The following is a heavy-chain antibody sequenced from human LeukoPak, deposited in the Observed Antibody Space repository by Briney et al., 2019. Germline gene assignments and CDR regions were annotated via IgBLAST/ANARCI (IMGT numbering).Heavy chain of an antibody. J-gene: IGHJ4*02. CDR1: GFTFSTYA. D-gene: IGHD3-22*01. CDR2: ISGSGGST. Sequence: PGGSLRLSCAASGFTFSTYAMSWVRQAPGKGLEWVSAISGSGGSTYYADSVKGRFTISRDNSKNTLYLQMNSLRAEDTAVYYCARHYYYDSSGYSPFDYWGQGTLVTVSS. V-gene: IGHV3-23*01. CDR3: ARHYYYDSSGYSPFDY.